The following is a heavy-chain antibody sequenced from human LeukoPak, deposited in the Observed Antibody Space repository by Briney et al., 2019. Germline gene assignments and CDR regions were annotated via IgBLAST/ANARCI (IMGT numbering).Heavy chain of an antibody. CDR3: ARAGDIVVVPAAILSHHAFPNWFDP. CDR1: GYTFTSYD. V-gene: IGHV7-4-1*02. Sequence: ASVKVSCKASGYTFTSYDMNWVRQAPGQGLEWMGWINPNNGSPKYAQSFTGRFVFSLDTSVSTAYLQISSLKAEDTAVYYCARAGDIVVVPAAILSHHAFPNWFDPWGQGTLVTVSS. J-gene: IGHJ5*02. D-gene: IGHD2-2*01. CDR2: INPNNGSP.